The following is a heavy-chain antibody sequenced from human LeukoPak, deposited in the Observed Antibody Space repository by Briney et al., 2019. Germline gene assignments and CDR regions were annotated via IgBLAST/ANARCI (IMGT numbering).Heavy chain of an antibody. Sequence: GGSLRLSCAASGFTVSLSYMSWVRQAPGRGLEWVSMIHSAGSTYYADSVRGRFTISRDNSKATLFLQMNSLKADDTAVYFCARVIRSGNYYFDYRRQGTLVTVSS. J-gene: IGHJ4*02. CDR1: GFTVSLSY. CDR3: ARVIRSGNYYFDY. V-gene: IGHV3-53*01. CDR2: IHSAGST. D-gene: IGHD6-25*01.